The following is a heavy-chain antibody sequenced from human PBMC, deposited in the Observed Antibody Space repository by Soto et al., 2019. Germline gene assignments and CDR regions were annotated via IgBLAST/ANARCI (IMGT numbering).Heavy chain of an antibody. J-gene: IGHJ5*02. Sequence: EVQLVESGGDFVQPGGSLRLSCAGSGFTFSSYEMNWVRQAPGKGLEWVSYISRSGDVIYYADSVKGRFTVSRDNAKNSLYMQMNRLRAEDTAVYYCALDVEDGCCSSGFDPWGQGTLVTVSS. D-gene: IGHD6-25*01. V-gene: IGHV3-48*03. CDR3: ALDVEDGCCSSGFDP. CDR1: GFTFSSYE. CDR2: ISRSGDVI.